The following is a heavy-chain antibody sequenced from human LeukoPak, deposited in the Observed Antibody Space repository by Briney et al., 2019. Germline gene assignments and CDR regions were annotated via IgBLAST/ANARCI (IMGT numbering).Heavy chain of an antibody. CDR1: GGSISSSYYY. CDR3: ARTLYDSSGYYLLYYYGMDV. J-gene: IGHJ6*02. CDR2: IYYSGST. D-gene: IGHD3-22*01. Sequence: SETLSLTCTVSGGSISSSYYYWGWIRQPPGKGLEWIGSIYYSGSTYYNPSLKSRVTISVDTSKNQFSLKLSSVTAADTAVYYCARTLYDSSGYYLLYYYGMDVWGQGTTVTVSS. V-gene: IGHV4-39*07.